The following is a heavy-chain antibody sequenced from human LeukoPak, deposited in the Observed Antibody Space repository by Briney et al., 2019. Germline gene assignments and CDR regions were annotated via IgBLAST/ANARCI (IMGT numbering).Heavy chain of an antibody. V-gene: IGHV4-4*09. CDR2: IYTSGST. CDR3: ARLYQLENYYYYYYMDV. D-gene: IGHD2-2*01. CDR1: GGSISSYY. Sequence: PSETLSLTCTVSGGSISSYYWSWIRQPPGKGLEWIGYIYTSGSTNYNPSLKSRVTISVDTSKNQFSLKLSSVTAADTAVYYCARLYQLENYYYYYYMDVWGKGTTVTVSS. J-gene: IGHJ6*03.